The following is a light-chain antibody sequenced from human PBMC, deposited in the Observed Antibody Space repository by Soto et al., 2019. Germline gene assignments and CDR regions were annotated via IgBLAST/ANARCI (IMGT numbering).Light chain of an antibody. V-gene: IGKV3-15*01. Sequence: EIVMTQSPATLSVSPGERATLSCRASQSIGSTLAWYQQKPGQTPRLLIYDASTRATGIPARFSGIGSGTEFTLIISSLQSEDFAVYYCQHYNNWYTFGQGTKVDIK. CDR2: DAS. CDR1: QSIGST. CDR3: QHYNNWYT. J-gene: IGKJ2*01.